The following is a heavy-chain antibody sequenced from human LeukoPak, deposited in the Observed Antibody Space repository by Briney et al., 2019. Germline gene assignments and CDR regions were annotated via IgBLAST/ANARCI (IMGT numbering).Heavy chain of an antibody. CDR3: AKDETTVTPILFPYYYGMDV. J-gene: IGHJ6*02. CDR1: GFTFSSYG. CDR2: ISYDGSNK. V-gene: IGHV3-30*18. Sequence: PGGSLRLSCAASGFTFSSYGMHWVRQAPGKGLEWVAVISYDGSNKYYADSVKGRFTISRDNSKNTLYLQMNSLRAEDTAVYYCAKDETTVTPILFPYYYGMDVWGQGTTVTVSS. D-gene: IGHD4-11*01.